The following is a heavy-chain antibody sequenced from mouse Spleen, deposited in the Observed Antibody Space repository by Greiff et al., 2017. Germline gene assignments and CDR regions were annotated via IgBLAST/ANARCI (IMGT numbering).Heavy chain of an antibody. CDR2: ISYSGST. J-gene: IGHJ2*01. D-gene: IGHD1-2*01. CDR3: ARSPFTAGFDY. CDR1: GYSITSDYA. V-gene: IGHV3-2*02. Sequence: VQLQQSGPGLVKPSQSLSLTCTVTGYSITSDYAWNWIRQFPGNKLEWMGYISYSGSTSYNPSLKSRISITRDTSKNQFFLQLNSVTTEDTATYYCARSPFTAGFDYWGQGTTLTVSS.